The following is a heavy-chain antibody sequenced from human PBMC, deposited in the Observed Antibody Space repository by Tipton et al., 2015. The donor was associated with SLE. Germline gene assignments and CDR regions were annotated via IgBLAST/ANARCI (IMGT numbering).Heavy chain of an antibody. CDR2: ISSGSDYI. CDR1: GFTFSTYT. V-gene: IGHV3-21*04. D-gene: IGHD1-26*01. CDR3: ARDMRIVGATPFQDYFDY. J-gene: IGHJ4*02. Sequence: GSLRLSCAASGFTFSTYTMNWVRQAPGKGLDWVSSISSGSDYIYHADSVKGRLTISRDNSKNTVYLQMNSLRAEDTAVYYCARDMRIVGATPFQDYFDYWGQGTLVTVSS.